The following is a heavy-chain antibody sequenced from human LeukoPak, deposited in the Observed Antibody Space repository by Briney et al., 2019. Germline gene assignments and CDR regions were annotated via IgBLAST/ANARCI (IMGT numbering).Heavy chain of an antibody. CDR3: ARGASYGSTTPFDH. CDR1: GGTFSSYA. D-gene: IGHD5-18*01. Sequence: SVKVSCKASGGTFSSYAISWVRQAPGQGLEWMGGIIPIFGTANYAQKFQGRVTITADESTSTAYMELSSLRSEDTAVYYCARGASYGSTTPFDHWGQGTLVTVSS. CDR2: IIPIFGTA. V-gene: IGHV1-69*13. J-gene: IGHJ4*02.